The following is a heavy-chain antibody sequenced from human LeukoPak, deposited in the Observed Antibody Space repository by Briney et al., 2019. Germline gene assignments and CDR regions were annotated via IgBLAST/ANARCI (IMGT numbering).Heavy chain of an antibody. CDR3: ARDRRGDGGGIAAAANYYYYGMDV. D-gene: IGHD6-13*01. J-gene: IGHJ6*02. V-gene: IGHV1-2*06. CDR2: INPNSGGT. Sequence: ASVKVSCKASGYTFTGYYMHWVRQAPGQGLEWMGRINPNSGGTNYAQKFQGRVTMTRDTSISTAYMELSRLRSDDMAVYYCARDRRGDGGGIAAAANYYYYGMDVWGQGTTVTVSS. CDR1: GYTFTGYY.